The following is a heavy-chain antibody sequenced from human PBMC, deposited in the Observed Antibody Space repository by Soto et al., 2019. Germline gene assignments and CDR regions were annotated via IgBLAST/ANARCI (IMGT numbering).Heavy chain of an antibody. CDR2: INAGNGNT. D-gene: IGHD6-6*01. CDR1: GYTFTSYA. V-gene: IGHV1-3*01. CDR3: ARTPGRSSSFVGY. J-gene: IGHJ4*02. Sequence: GASVKVSCEASGYTFTSYAMHWVRQAPGQRLEWMGWINAGNGNTKYSQKFQGRVTITRDTSASTAYMELRSLRSEDTAVYFCARTPGRSSSFVGYWGQGTLVTVSS.